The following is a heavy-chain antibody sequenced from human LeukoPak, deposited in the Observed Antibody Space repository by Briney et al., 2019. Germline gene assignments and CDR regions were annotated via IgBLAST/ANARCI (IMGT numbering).Heavy chain of an antibody. CDR3: ARAGNWNDNVYSYYYYMDV. D-gene: IGHD1-1*01. J-gene: IGHJ6*03. Sequence: ASVKVSCKASGYTFNNYGISWVRQAPGQGLEWMGWISTYYGDTNYAQKLQGRVTMTTDTSTSTAYMELRSLRSDDTAVYYCARAGNWNDNVYSYYYYMDVWGKGTTVTVSS. V-gene: IGHV1-18*01. CDR1: GYTFNNYG. CDR2: ISTYYGDT.